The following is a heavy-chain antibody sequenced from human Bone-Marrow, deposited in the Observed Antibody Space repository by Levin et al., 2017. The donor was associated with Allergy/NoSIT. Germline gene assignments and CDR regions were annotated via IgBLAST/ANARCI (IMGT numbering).Heavy chain of an antibody. D-gene: IGHD2-15*01. CDR1: GDSISTEAYY. J-gene: IGHJ6*03. CDR2: ISYSGNT. Sequence: SETLSLTCTVSGDSISTEAYYFSWIRQHPGKGLEWIGYISYSGNTYYNPSLKSRVALSLDTSKNLLSLELTSVTAADTAVYFCARGLAEISRRIYFYYYMDVWGRGTTVTVSS. CDR3: ARGLAEISRRIYFYYYMDV. V-gene: IGHV4-31*03.